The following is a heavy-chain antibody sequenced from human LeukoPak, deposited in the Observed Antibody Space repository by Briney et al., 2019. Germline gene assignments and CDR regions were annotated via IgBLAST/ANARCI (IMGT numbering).Heavy chain of an antibody. J-gene: IGHJ5*02. V-gene: IGHV1-18*04. D-gene: IGHD3-10*01. CDR1: GYTFTSYG. CDR2: ISAYNGNT. CDR3: ARVLHYGSGSYYNDYWFDP. Sequence: ASVKVSCKASGYTFTSYGISWVRQAPGQGLEWMGWISAYNGNTKYAQKLQGRVTMTTDTSTSTAYMELRSLRSDDTAVYYCARVLHYGSGSYYNDYWFDPWGQGTLVTVSS.